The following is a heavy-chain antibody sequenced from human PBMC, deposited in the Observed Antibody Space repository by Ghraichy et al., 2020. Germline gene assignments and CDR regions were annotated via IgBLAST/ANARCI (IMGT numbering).Heavy chain of an antibody. Sequence: GESLNISCAASGFTFSSYSMNWVRQAPGKGLEWVSYISSSSSTIYYADSVKGRFTISRDNAKNSLYLQMNSLRDEDTAVYYCARAVTGYYYDSSGYYWAAFDIWGQGTMVTVSS. J-gene: IGHJ3*02. D-gene: IGHD3-22*01. CDR3: ARAVTGYYYDSSGYYWAAFDI. V-gene: IGHV3-48*02. CDR1: GFTFSSYS. CDR2: ISSSSSTI.